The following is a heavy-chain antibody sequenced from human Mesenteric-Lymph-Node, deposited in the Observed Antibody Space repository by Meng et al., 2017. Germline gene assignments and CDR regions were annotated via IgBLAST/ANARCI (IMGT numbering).Heavy chain of an antibody. CDR2: IWYDGSNK. V-gene: IGHV3-30*02. CDR3: AKGGMLGGSSGTVDY. Sequence: GESLKISCAASGFTFSSYGMHWVRQAPGKGLEWVAVIWYDGSNKYYADSVKGRFTISRDNSKNTLYLQMNSLRAEDTALYYCAKGGMLGGSSGTVDYWGQGTLVTVSS. J-gene: IGHJ4*02. D-gene: IGHD6-19*01. CDR1: GFTFSSYG.